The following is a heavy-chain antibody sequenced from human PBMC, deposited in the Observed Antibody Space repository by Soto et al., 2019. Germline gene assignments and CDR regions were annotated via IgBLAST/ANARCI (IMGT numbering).Heavy chain of an antibody. Sequence: GASVKVSCKASGYTFTSYYMHWVRQAPGQGLEWMGIINPSGGSTSYAQKFQGRVTMTRDTSTSTVYMELSSLRSEDTAVYYCARDPPPPSDNWNDPEGYYYGMDVWGQGTTVTVSS. CDR2: INPSGGST. CDR3: ARDPPPPSDNWNDPEGYYYGMDV. V-gene: IGHV1-46*01. J-gene: IGHJ6*02. CDR1: GYTFTSYY. D-gene: IGHD1-20*01.